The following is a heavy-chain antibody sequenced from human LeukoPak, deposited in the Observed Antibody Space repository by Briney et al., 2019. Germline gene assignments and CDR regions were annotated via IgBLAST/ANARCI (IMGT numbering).Heavy chain of an antibody. CDR3: ARHNRGMDV. Sequence: QLQLQESGPGPVKPSETLSPTCPVSCGSISHNNYYWGWIRQPPRKGLECIGSIYYSGSPYYNPSLKSRVTISVDTSKNQFSLRLSSVTAADTAVYFCARHNRGMDVWGQGPTVTVS. J-gene: IGHJ6*02. CDR1: CGSISHNNYY. V-gene: IGHV4-39*01. CDR2: IYYSGSP.